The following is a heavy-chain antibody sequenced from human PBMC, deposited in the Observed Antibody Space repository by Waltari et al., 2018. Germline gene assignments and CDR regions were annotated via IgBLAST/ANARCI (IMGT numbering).Heavy chain of an antibody. Sequence: EVQLVESGGGLVQPGGSLRLSCAASGFNWIRQAQGKGLEWVANINRDGSRESYVDSVKGRFTISRDNAKNSVFLQMNSLRVEDTAVYYCEGSWTWGQGTLVTVSS. CDR1: GFN. V-gene: IGHV3-7*01. J-gene: IGHJ4*02. D-gene: IGHD5-12*01. CDR2: INRDGSRE. CDR3: EGSWT.